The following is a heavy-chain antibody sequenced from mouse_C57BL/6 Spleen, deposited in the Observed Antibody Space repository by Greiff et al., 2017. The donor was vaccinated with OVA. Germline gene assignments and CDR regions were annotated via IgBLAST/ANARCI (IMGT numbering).Heavy chain of an antibody. CDR2: IDPSDSYT. CDR1: GYTFTSYW. Sequence: QVQLQQSGAELVKPGASVKLSCKASGYTFTSYWMQRVNQRPGQGLEWIGEIDPSDSYTNYNQKFKGKDTLTVDTSSSTAYMQLSSLTSEDSAVYYCASEGDHITAVVADAMDYWGQGTSVTVSS. V-gene: IGHV1-50*01. D-gene: IGHD1-1*01. J-gene: IGHJ4*01. CDR3: ASEGDHITAVVADAMDY.